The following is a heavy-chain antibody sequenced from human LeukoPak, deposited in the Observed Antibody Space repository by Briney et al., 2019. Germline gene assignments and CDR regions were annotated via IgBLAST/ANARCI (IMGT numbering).Heavy chain of an antibody. V-gene: IGHV1-69*04. CDR2: IIPILGIA. CDR3: AREGSGNPLDY. Sequence: SVKVSCKASGGTFSSYTISWVRQAPGQGLEWMGRIIPILGIANYAQKFQGRVTITADKSTSTAYMELSSLKSEDTAVYYCAREGSGNPLDYWGQGTLVTVSS. D-gene: IGHD4-23*01. J-gene: IGHJ4*02. CDR1: GGTFSSYT.